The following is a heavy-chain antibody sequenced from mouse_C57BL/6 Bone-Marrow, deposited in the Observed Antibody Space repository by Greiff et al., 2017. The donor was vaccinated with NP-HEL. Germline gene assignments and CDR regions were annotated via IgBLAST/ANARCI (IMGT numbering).Heavy chain of an antibody. Sequence: VQLQQSGAELVRPGASVKLSCKASGYTFTSYGISWVKQRPGQGLEWIGEIYPGSGNTYYNEKFKSKATLTADKSSSTAYMELRSLTSEDYAVFYYAGYLHYAMDYYGQGTSVTV. CDR3: AGYLHYAMDY. CDR1: GYTFTSYG. J-gene: IGHJ4*01. CDR2: IYPGSGNT. V-gene: IGHV1-81*01.